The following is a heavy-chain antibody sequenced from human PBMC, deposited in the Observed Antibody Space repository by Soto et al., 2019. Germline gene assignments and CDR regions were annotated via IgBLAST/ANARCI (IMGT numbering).Heavy chain of an antibody. D-gene: IGHD6-19*01. CDR3: ARDKGSGWGWFDP. CDR1: GGTFSSYA. CDR2: IIPIFGTA. J-gene: IGHJ5*02. Sequence: VSCKASGGTFSSYAISWVRQAPGQGLEWMGGIIPIFGTANYAQKFQGRVTITADESTSTAYMELSSLRSEDTAVYYCARDKGSGWGWFDPWGQGTQVTVSS. V-gene: IGHV1-69*01.